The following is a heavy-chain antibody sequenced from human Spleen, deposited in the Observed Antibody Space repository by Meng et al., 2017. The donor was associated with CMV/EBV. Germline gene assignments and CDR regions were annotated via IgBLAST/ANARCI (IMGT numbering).Heavy chain of an antibody. CDR2: ISSSSSYI. J-gene: IGHJ6*02. CDR1: GFTFSNSA. V-gene: IGHV3-21*01. D-gene: IGHD2-2*01. CDR3: ARDADCSSTRCSYYYYYYGMDV. Sequence: GESLKISCAASGFTFSNSAMNWVRQAPGKGLEWVSSISSSSSYIYYADSVKGRFTISRDNAKNSLYLQMNSLRAEDTAVYYCARDADCSSTRCSYYYYYYGMDVWGQGTTVTVSS.